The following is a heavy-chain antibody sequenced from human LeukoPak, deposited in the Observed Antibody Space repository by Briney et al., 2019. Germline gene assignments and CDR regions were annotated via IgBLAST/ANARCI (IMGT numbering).Heavy chain of an antibody. D-gene: IGHD3-10*01. CDR3: ARSYGSGSYFKPPSYGMDV. CDR1: GGSISSYY. Sequence: KPSETLSLTCTGSGGSISSYYWSWIRQPPGKGLEWIGYIYYSGSTKYNPSLKSRITIAVDTSKNQFSLKLSSMTAADTAVYYCARSYGSGSYFKPPSYGMDVWGQGTTVTVSS. CDR2: IYYSGST. V-gene: IGHV4-59*01. J-gene: IGHJ6*02.